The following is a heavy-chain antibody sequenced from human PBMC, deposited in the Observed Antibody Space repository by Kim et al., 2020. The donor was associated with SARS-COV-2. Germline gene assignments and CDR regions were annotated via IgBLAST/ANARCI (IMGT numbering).Heavy chain of an antibody. D-gene: IGHD2-21*02. V-gene: IGHV3-30*18. CDR3: AKPYCGGDCYYYYYYYGMDV. CDR1: GFTFSSYG. J-gene: IGHJ6*02. CDR2: ISYDGSNK. Sequence: GGSLRLSCAASGFTFSSYGMHWVRQAPGKGLEWVAVISYDGSNKYYADSVKGRFTISRDNSKNTLYLQMNSLRAEDTAVYYCAKPYCGGDCYYYYYYYGMDVWGQGTTVTVSS.